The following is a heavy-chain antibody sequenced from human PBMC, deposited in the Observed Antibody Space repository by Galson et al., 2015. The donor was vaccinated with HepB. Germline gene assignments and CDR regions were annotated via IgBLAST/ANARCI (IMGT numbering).Heavy chain of an antibody. Sequence: SVKVSCKASGYTFSSYSITWVRQAPGQGLEWMGWINTYNRNTNHAQKFQGRVTMTTDTSTNTAFMELRSLRSDDTAVYYCARGALVVVVNSTQSNWFGPWGQGTLVTVSS. CDR1: GYTFSSYS. J-gene: IGHJ5*02. D-gene: IGHD2-15*01. CDR2: INTYNRNT. V-gene: IGHV1-18*01. CDR3: ARGALVVVVNSTQSNWFGP.